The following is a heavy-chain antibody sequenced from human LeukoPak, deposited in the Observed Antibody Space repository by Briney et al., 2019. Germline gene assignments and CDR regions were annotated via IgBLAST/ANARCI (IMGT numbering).Heavy chain of an antibody. CDR3: ARGHVPGSARHWDY. Sequence: GGSLRLSCAASGFTFSNYWMHWVRQAPGRGLVWISRIIGDGSSINYADSVKSRFTISRDNAKNTLYLQMNSLRAEDTGIYYCARGHVPGSARHWDYWGQGTLATVSS. V-gene: IGHV3-74*01. CDR1: GFTFSNYW. J-gene: IGHJ4*02. D-gene: IGHD3-10*01. CDR2: IIGDGSSI.